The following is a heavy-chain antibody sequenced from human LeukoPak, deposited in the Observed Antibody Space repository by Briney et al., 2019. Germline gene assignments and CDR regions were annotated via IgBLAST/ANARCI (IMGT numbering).Heavy chain of an antibody. D-gene: IGHD2-21*02. Sequence: SQTLSLTCTVSGGSISSGDYYWSWIRQPPGKGLEWIGYIYYSGSTYYNPSLKSRVTISVDTSKNQFSLKLSSVTAADTAVYYCARERVTAPGGSDYWGQGTLVTVSS. J-gene: IGHJ4*02. CDR3: ARERVTAPGGSDY. V-gene: IGHV4-30-4*01. CDR2: IYYSGST. CDR1: GGSISSGDYY.